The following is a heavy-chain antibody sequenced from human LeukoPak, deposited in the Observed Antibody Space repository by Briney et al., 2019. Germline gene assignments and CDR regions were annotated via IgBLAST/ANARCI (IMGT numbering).Heavy chain of an antibody. CDR2: ISSDGRST. V-gene: IGHV3-64*04. J-gene: IGHJ3*02. CDR1: GFTFNNYA. D-gene: IGHD3-22*01. CDR3: GKEGDSSGHCGVFDI. Sequence: GGSLRLSCSASGFTFNNYAMHWVRQAPGKGLEFVSAISSDGRSTYSADSVEGRFSISRDNSKNTLSLLMNSLTNEDTAVYYCGKEGDSSGHCGVFDIWGQGTMVTVSS.